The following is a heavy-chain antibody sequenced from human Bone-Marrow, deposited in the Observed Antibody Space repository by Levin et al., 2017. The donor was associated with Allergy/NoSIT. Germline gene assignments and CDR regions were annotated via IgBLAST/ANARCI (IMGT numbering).Heavy chain of an antibody. CDR3: AKSVPRSTGCGDDCPYHFDY. J-gene: IGHJ4*02. D-gene: IGHD2-21*02. V-gene: IGHV3-23*01. Sequence: AGGSLRLSCAASGFSFSSFAMSWVRQAPGKGLEWVSSVSDGATRSYYTDSVKGRFTISRDDSTNTLYLQINSLRAEDTAVYYCAKSVPRSTGCGDDCPYHFDYWGQGTLVTVSS. CDR2: VSDGATRS. CDR1: GFSFSSFA.